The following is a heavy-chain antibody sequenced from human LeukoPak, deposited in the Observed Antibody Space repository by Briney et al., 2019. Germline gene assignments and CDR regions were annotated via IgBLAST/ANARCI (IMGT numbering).Heavy chain of an antibody. J-gene: IGHJ3*02. V-gene: IGHV4-59*01. CDR2: IYYSGST. Sequence: SETLSLTCTVSGGSISSYYWSWIRQPPGKGLEWIGYIYYSGSTNYNPSLKSRVTISVDTSKNQFSLKLSSVTAADTAVYYCARDSRVYYYDSSGYPAFDIWGQGTMVTVSS. D-gene: IGHD3-22*01. CDR3: ARDSRVYYYDSSGYPAFDI. CDR1: GGSISSYY.